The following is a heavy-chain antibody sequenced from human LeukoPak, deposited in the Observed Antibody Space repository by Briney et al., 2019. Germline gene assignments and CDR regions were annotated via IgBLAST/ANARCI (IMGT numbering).Heavy chain of an antibody. D-gene: IGHD7-27*01. V-gene: IGHV4-59*08. CDR2: IYYSGST. CDR3: ARLAVSGHEYFQH. Sequence: SETLSLTCTVSGGSISSHYWSWIRQPPGKGLEWIGYIYYSGSTNYNPSLKSRVTISVDTSKNQFSLKLSSVTAADTAVYYCARLAVSGHEYFQHWGQGTLVTVSS. CDR1: GGSISSHY. J-gene: IGHJ1*01.